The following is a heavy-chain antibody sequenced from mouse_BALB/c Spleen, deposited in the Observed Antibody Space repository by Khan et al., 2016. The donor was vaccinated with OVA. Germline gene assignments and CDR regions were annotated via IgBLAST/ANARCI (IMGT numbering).Heavy chain of an antibody. J-gene: IGHJ2*01. CDR3: ARTARIKY. CDR1: GYSITSGYG. CDR2: ISYSGST. V-gene: IGHV3-2*02. Sequence: EVQLQESGPGLVKPSQSLSLTCTVTGYSITSGYGWNWIRQFPGNKLEWMGYISYSGSTNYKPSLQSQISITRDTSKNQFFLHLNSVTTEDTATYYCARTARIKYWGQGTTLTVSS. D-gene: IGHD1-2*01.